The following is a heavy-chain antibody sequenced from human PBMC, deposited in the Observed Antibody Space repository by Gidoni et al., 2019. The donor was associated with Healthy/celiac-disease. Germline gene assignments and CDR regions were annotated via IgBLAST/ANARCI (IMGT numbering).Heavy chain of an antibody. CDR2: IRYDGSNK. J-gene: IGHJ3*02. Sequence: QVQLVESGGGVVQPGGSLRLSCAASGFTFSSYGMHWVRQAPGKGLEWVAFIRYDGSNKYYADSVKGRFTISRDKSKNTLYLQMNSLRAEDTAVYYCAKDVVLLGGHSSGYYDAFDIWGQGTMVTVSS. D-gene: IGHD3-22*01. CDR1: GFTFSSYG. V-gene: IGHV3-30*02. CDR3: AKDVVLLGGHSSGYYDAFDI.